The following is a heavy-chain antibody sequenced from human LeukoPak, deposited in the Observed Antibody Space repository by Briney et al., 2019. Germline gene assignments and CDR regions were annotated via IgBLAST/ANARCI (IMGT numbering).Heavy chain of an antibody. CDR1: GFTFSSYW. CDR3: AREFYCTSASCHDY. D-gene: IGHD2-2*01. V-gene: IGHV3-74*01. J-gene: IGHJ4*02. Sequence: GGSLRLSCAASGFTFSSYWMHWVRQAPGKGLVWVSRINSDGSSTTYADSVKGRFAISRDNAKNTLYLQMNSLRAEGTAVYYCAREFYCTSASCHDYWGQGTLVTVSS. CDR2: INSDGSST.